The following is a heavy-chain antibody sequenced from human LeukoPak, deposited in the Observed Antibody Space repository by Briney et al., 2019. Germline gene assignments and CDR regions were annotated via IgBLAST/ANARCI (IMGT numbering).Heavy chain of an antibody. CDR1: GYSFSSYW. Sequence: GESLKISCRGSGYSFSSYWIAWVRQVPGKGLEWMGVIYPGDSDTRYSPSFQGQVTISADKSISTAYLQWSSLKASDTAMYYCARLGGYDILTGDAFNIWGQGTMVTVSS. D-gene: IGHD3-9*01. CDR2: IYPGDSDT. CDR3: ARLGGYDILTGDAFNI. J-gene: IGHJ3*02. V-gene: IGHV5-51*01.